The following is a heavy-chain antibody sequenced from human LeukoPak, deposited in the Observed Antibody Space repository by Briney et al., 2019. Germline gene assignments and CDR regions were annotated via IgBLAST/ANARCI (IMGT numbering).Heavy chain of an antibody. CDR3: ARGGAAAGTLDY. D-gene: IGHD6-13*01. CDR1: GFTFSSYD. J-gene: IGHJ4*02. CDR2: IGTAGDT. Sequence: GGSLRLSCAASGFTFSSYDMHWVRQATGKGLEWVSAIGTAGDTYYPGSVKGRFTISRENAKNSLYLQMNSLRAGDTAVYYCARGGAAAGTLDYWGQGTLVTVSS. V-gene: IGHV3-13*01.